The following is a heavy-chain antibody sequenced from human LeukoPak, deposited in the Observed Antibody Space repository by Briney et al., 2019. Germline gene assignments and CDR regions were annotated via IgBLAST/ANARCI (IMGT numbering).Heavy chain of an antibody. D-gene: IGHD3-3*01. V-gene: IGHV3-48*03. CDR1: GFTFSSYE. Sequence: GGSLRLSCAASGFTFSSYEMNWVRQAPGKGLEWVSYISSSGSTIYYADSVKGRFTISRDNAKNSLYLQMNGLRAEDTAVYYCARDRAYYDFWSGYYTGDYWGQGTLVTVSS. CDR3: ARDRAYYDFWSGYYTGDY. CDR2: ISSSGSTI. J-gene: IGHJ4*02.